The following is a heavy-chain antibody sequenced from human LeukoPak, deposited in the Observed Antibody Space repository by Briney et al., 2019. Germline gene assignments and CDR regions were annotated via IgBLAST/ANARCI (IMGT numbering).Heavy chain of an antibody. J-gene: IGHJ6*03. CDR3: ASSVVHDSSGYYYYYMDV. CDR2: IYTSGST. D-gene: IGHD3-22*01. V-gene: IGHV4-61*02. CDR1: GGSISSGSYY. Sequence: SQTLSPTCTVSGGSISSGSYYWSWIRQPAGKGLEWIGRIYTSGSTNYNPSLKSRVTISVDTSKNQFSLKLSSVTAADTAVYYCASSVVHDSSGYYYYYMDVWGKGTTVTVSS.